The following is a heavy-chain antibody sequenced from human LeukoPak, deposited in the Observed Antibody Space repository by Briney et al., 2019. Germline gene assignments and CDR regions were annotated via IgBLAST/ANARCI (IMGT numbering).Heavy chain of an antibody. D-gene: IGHD6-19*01. V-gene: IGHV3-74*01. CDR2: INSDGSST. CDR3: ARAVAGTGYYGMDV. Sequence: GGSLRLSCAASGFTFSSYWMHWVRQAPGKGLVWVSRINSDGSSTSYADSVKGRFTISRDNAKNTLYLQMNSLRAEDMAVYYCARAVAGTGYYGMDVWGQGTTVTVSS. CDR1: GFTFSSYW. J-gene: IGHJ6*02.